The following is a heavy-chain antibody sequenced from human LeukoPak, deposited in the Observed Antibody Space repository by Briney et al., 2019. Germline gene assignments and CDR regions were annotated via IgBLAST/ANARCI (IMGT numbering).Heavy chain of an antibody. CDR3: ARDQSSGWYDY. CDR2: IYHSGST. J-gene: IGHJ4*02. V-gene: IGHV4-59*01. CDR1: GGSISSNY. D-gene: IGHD6-19*01. Sequence: PSETLSLTCTVSGGSISSNYWSWIRQPPGKGLEWIGYIYHSGSTSYNPSLKSRVTFSVDTSKNQFSLKLNSVTAADTAVYYCARDQSSGWYDYWGQGTLVTVSS.